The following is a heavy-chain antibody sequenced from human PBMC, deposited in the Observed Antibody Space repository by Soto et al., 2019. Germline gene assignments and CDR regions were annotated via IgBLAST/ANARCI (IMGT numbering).Heavy chain of an antibody. J-gene: IGHJ4*02. CDR1: GGTFSSYA. CDR3: AREYCSGGSCYSNFAY. D-gene: IGHD2-15*01. V-gene: IGHV1-69*13. Sequence: ASVKVSCKASGGTFSSYAISWVRQAPGQGLEWMGGIIPIFGTANYAQKFQGRVTITADESTSTAYMELSSLRSEDTAVYYCAREYCSGGSCYSNFAYWGQGTLVTVSS. CDR2: IIPIFGTA.